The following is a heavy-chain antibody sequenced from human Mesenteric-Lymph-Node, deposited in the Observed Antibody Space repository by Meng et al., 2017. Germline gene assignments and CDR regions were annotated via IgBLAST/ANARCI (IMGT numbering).Heavy chain of an antibody. CDR3: VRGYQLLGY. Sequence: EVQRLGSGGGLVQPGGSLRLSCEASGFTFSSYAMSWVRQAPGKGLEWVSTISGSGDSYADSVKGRFTISRDNSKNTLYLQMNSLRAEDTAIYYCVRGYQLLGYWGQGTLVTVSS. CDR2: ISGSGDS. V-gene: IGHV3-23*01. J-gene: IGHJ4*02. D-gene: IGHD2-2*01. CDR1: GFTFSSYA.